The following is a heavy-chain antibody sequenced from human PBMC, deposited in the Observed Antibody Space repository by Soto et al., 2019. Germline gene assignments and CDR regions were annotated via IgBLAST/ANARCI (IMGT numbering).Heavy chain of an antibody. CDR3: AKPLYGSGSPDY. V-gene: IGHV3-23*01. J-gene: IGHJ4*02. CDR1: GLSVNGYT. D-gene: IGHD3-10*01. CDR2: IAETGSST. Sequence: PGGSLRLSCATSGLSVNGYTMSWVRQAPGQGLEWVSGIAETGSSTYYADSVKGRFTISRDNSENTLYLQMNNLRAEDTAIYYCAKPLYGSGSPDYWAKGTLVTVS.